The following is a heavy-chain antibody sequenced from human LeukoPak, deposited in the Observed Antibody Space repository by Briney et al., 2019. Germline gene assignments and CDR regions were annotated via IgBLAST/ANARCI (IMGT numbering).Heavy chain of an antibody. J-gene: IGHJ4*02. CDR2: IYYSGST. CDR1: GGSISSSSYY. CDR3: ARHSLVVPAAHPIDY. D-gene: IGHD2-2*01. V-gene: IGHV4-39*01. Sequence: PSETLSLTCTVSGGSISSSSYYWGWLRQPPGKGLEWIGSIYYSGSTYYNPSLKSRVTISVDTSKNQFSLKLSSVTAADTAVYYCARHSLVVPAAHPIDYWGQGTLVTVSS.